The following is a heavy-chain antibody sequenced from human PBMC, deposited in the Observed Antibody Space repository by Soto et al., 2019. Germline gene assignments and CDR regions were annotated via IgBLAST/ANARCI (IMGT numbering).Heavy chain of an antibody. J-gene: IGHJ4*02. CDR3: ASDPIQYEVTTPYY. CDR2: ISYDGSNK. D-gene: IGHD4-17*01. Sequence: QVQLVESGGGVVQPGRSLRLSCAASGFTFSSYAMHWVRQAPGKGLEWVAVISYDGSNKYYADSVKGRFTISRDNSKNTLYLQMNSLRAEDTAVYYCASDPIQYEVTTPYYWGQGTLVTVSS. V-gene: IGHV3-30-3*01. CDR1: GFTFSSYA.